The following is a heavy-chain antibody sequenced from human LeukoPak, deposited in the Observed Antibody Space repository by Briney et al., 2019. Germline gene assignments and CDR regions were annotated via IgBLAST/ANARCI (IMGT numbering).Heavy chain of an antibody. CDR2: ISSSSSTI. Sequence: GGSLRLSCAASGFTFSSYSMNWVRQAPGKGLEWVSYISSSSSTIYYADSVKGRFTISRDNAKNSQYLQMNSLRDEDTAVYYCARSMVRGGYAFDIWGQGTMVTVSS. V-gene: IGHV3-48*02. CDR3: ARSMVRGGYAFDI. J-gene: IGHJ3*02. CDR1: GFTFSSYS. D-gene: IGHD3-10*01.